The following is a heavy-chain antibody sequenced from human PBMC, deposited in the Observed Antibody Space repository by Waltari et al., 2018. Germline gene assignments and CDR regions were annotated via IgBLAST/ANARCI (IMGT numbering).Heavy chain of an antibody. CDR3: ARQHYYGSGSYYNPFDY. J-gene: IGHJ4*02. CDR1: GYSFTSYW. Sequence: EVQLVQSGAEVKKPGESLKISCKGSGYSFTSYWIGWVRQMPGKGLEWMGIIYPGDSDTRYSPSFQGQVTISAAKSISTAYLQWSSLKASDTAMDYCARQHYYGSGSYYNPFDYWGQGTLVTVSS. D-gene: IGHD3-10*01. V-gene: IGHV5-51*01. CDR2: IYPGDSDT.